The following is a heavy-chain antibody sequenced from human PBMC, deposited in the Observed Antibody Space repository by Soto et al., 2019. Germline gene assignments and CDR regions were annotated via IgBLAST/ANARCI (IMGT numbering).Heavy chain of an antibody. V-gene: IGHV3-23*01. CDR2: ISGSGGST. CDR3: ASQGGYYYDSSGYRFDY. J-gene: IGHJ4*02. D-gene: IGHD3-22*01. Sequence: PVGSLRLSCAASGFTFSSYAMSWVRQAPGKGLEWVSAISGSGGSTYYADSVKGRFTISRDNPKNTLYLQMNSLRAEDTAVYYCASQGGYYYDSSGYRFDYWGQGTLVTVSS. CDR1: GFTFSSYA.